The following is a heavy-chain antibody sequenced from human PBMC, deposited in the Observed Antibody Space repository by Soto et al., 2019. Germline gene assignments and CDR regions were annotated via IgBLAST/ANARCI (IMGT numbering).Heavy chain of an antibody. CDR3: GSYSNPAYYYHGIDI. D-gene: IGHD4-4*01. CDR2: IIPIFGTA. CDR1: GGTFSRYA. Sequence: QVQLEQSGAEVKKPGSSVKVSCKASGGTFSRYAINWVRQAPGQGPEWLGGIIPIFGTANYAQKFQGRLRTYADRFSTTAYMELSRLRSDDTAIYYCGSYSNPAYYYHGIDIWGQGTTVTVSS. V-gene: IGHV1-69*06. J-gene: IGHJ6*02.